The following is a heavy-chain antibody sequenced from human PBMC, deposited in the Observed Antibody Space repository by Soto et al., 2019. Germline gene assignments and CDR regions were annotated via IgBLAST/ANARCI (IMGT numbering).Heavy chain of an antibody. V-gene: IGHV1-18*01. J-gene: IGHJ4*02. CDR1: GYTFTSYG. Sequence: QVKLVQSGAEVKKLGASVKVSCKASGYTFTSYGISWVRQAPGQGLEGMGWISAYNGNTNYAQKLQGRVTMTTDTSTSTAYMELRSLRSDDTAVYYCARDRGIAVAGMSSYFDYWGQGTLVTVSS. D-gene: IGHD6-19*01. CDR2: ISAYNGNT. CDR3: ARDRGIAVAGMSSYFDY.